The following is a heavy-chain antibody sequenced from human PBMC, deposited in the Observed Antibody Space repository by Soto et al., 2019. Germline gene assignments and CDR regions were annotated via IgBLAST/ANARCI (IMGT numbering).Heavy chain of an antibody. CDR3: ARDLRTP. Sequence: GGSLRLSCAASGFTFSNYAMSWVRQAPGKGLEWVSVISGSSGTIYYADSAKGRFTISRDNSKNTLYLQMNSLRDEDTAVYYCARDLRTPWGQGTLVTVSS. V-gene: IGHV3-23*01. CDR2: ISGSSGTI. J-gene: IGHJ5*02. CDR1: GFTFSNYA.